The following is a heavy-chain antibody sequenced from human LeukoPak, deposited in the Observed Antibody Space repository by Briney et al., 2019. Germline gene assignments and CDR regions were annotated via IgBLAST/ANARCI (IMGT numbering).Heavy chain of an antibody. D-gene: IGHD3-22*01. J-gene: IGHJ4*02. Sequence: PAGSLRLSCAASGLTFSSYWRHWVRQVPGKGPVWVSRIDPDGTSTSYADSVKGRYTISRDNAKNTLYLQMNSLRAEDAAVYYCSAHETLIVVRPFDYWGQGTVVTVSS. V-gene: IGHV3-74*01. CDR3: SAHETLIVVRPFDY. CDR2: IDPDGTST. CDR1: GLTFSSYW.